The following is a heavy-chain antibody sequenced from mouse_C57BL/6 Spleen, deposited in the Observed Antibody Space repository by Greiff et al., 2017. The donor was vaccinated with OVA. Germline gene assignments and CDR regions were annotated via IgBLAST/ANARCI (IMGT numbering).Heavy chain of an antibody. V-gene: IGHV1-9*01. CDR3: ASVAYYSNYYFDY. Sequence: QVQLKQSGAELMKPGASVKLSCKATGYTFTGYWIEWVKQRPGHGLEWIGEILPGSGSTNYNEKFKGKATFTADTSSNTAYMQLSSLTTEDSAIYYCASVAYYSNYYFDYWGQGTTLTVSS. CDR2: ILPGSGST. CDR1: GYTFTGYW. D-gene: IGHD2-5*01. J-gene: IGHJ2*01.